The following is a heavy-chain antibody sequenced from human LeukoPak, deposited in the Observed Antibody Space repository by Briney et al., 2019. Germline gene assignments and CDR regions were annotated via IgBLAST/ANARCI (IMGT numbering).Heavy chain of an antibody. CDR1: GYTFTTHD. V-gene: IGHV1-8*01. J-gene: IGHJ1*01. Sequence: ASVKVSCKAAGYTFTTHDINLVRQAARQGTEWMGWLNPKYGTTAYARDFQGRVTMTMNTPLATVYMELSSLRSEDTAMYYCARMAPCVADCYFVLWGQRTLVTVSS. D-gene: IGHD2-21*02. CDR3: ARMAPCVADCYFVL. CDR2: LNPKYGTT.